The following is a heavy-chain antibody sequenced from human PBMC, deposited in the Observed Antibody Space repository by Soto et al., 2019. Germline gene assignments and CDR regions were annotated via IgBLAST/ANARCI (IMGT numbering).Heavy chain of an antibody. CDR2: IYPGDSDT. CDR3: ARHYFPVYYDSSGYVDY. Sequence: GESLKISCKGSGYSFTSYWIGWVRQMPGKGLEWMGIIYPGDSDTRYSPSFQGLVTISADKSISTAYLQWSSRKASDTAMYYCARHYFPVYYDSSGYVDYWGQGTLVTVSS. J-gene: IGHJ4*02. CDR1: GYSFTSYW. V-gene: IGHV5-51*01. D-gene: IGHD3-22*01.